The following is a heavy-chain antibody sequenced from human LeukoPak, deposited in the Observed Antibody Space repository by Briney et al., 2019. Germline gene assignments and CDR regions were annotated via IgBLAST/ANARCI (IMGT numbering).Heavy chain of an antibody. D-gene: IGHD5-12*01. J-gene: IGHJ4*02. CDR3: VKGRGGYVKYKTFDY. CDR2: ISSSSSYI. Sequence: GGSLRLSCAASGFTFSSYSMNWVRQAPGKGLEWVSSISSSSSYIYYADSVKGRFTISKDNAKNSLYPQMNSLRTEDTAVYYCVKGRGGYVKYKTFDYWGQGTLVTVSS. V-gene: IGHV3-21*06. CDR1: GFTFSSYS.